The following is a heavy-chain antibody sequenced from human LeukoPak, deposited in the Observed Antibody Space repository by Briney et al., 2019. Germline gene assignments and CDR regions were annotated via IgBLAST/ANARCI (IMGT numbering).Heavy chain of an antibody. CDR3: ARHGGVGAWEFDY. V-gene: IGHV5-51*01. CDR1: GYSFTSYW. D-gene: IGHD1-26*01. Sequence: GESLKISCKGSGYSFTSYWIGWVRQMPGKGLEWMGIIYPGDSDTRYTPSFQGQVTISADKSISATYLQWSSLKASDTAMYYCARHGGVGAWEFDYWGQGTLVTVSS. J-gene: IGHJ4*02. CDR2: IYPGDSDT.